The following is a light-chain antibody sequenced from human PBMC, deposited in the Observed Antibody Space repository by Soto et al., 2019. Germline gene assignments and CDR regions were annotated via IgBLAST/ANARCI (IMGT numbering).Light chain of an antibody. Sequence: QSVLTQPRSVSGSPGQSVTISCTGTSSDVGGYNYVSWYQQHPGKAPKVMIYDVTKRPSGVPDRFSGSKSGNTASLTISGLQAEDEADYYCCSYAGSSALDVVFGGGTKLTVL. V-gene: IGLV2-11*01. CDR1: SSDVGGYNY. J-gene: IGLJ2*01. CDR2: DVT. CDR3: CSYAGSSALDVV.